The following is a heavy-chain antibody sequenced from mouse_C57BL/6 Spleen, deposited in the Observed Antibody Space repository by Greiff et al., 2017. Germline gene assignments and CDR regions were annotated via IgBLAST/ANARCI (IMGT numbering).Heavy chain of an antibody. CDR1: GYTFTDYN. CDR2: IDPETGGT. CDR3: TRLDV. J-gene: IGHJ1*03. Sequence: VQLQQSGAELVRPGASVTLSCKASGYTFTDYNMHWVKQTPVHGLEWIGAIDPETGGTAYNQKFKGKAILTADKSSSTAYMDLRSLASEDSAVCYYTRLDVWGTGTTVTVSS. V-gene: IGHV1-15*01.